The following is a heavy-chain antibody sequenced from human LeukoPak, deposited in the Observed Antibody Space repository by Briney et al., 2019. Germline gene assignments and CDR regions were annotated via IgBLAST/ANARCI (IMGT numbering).Heavy chain of an antibody. CDR2: IYYSGST. J-gene: IGHJ4*02. D-gene: IGHD6-19*01. Sequence: SETLSLTCTVSGGSISSYYWSWIRRPPGKGLEWIGYIYYSGSTNYNPSLKSRVTISVDTSKNQFSLKLSSATAADTAGYYCARNSGWYGTYFDYWGQGTLVTVSS. CDR3: ARNSGWYGTYFDY. CDR1: GGSISSYY. V-gene: IGHV4-59*01.